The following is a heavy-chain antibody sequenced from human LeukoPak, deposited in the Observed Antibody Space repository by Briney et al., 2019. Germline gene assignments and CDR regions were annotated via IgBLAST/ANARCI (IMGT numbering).Heavy chain of an antibody. D-gene: IGHD3-10*01. Sequence: GGSLRLSCAASGFTLSSYGMHWVRQAPGKGLEWVAVIWYDGSNKYYADSVKGRFTISRDNSKNTLYLQMNSLRAEDTAVYYCARDSNRELWLGEIDYWGQGTLVTVSS. CDR1: GFTLSSYG. J-gene: IGHJ4*02. CDR3: ARDSNRELWLGEIDY. V-gene: IGHV3-33*08. CDR2: IWYDGSNK.